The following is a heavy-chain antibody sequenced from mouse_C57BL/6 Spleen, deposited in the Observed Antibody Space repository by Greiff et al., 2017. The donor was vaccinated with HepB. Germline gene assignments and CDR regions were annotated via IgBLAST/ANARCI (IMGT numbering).Heavy chain of an antibody. Sequence: VQLQQPGTELVKPGASVKLSCKASGYTFTSYWMHLVKQRPGQGLEWIGNINPSNGGTNYNEKFKSKATLTVDKSSSTAYMQLSSLTSEDSAVYYCARGASYYYGSSPFAYWGQGTLVTVSA. CDR2: INPSNGGT. V-gene: IGHV1-53*01. CDR3: ARGASYYYGSSPFAY. CDR1: GYTFTSYW. D-gene: IGHD1-1*01. J-gene: IGHJ3*01.